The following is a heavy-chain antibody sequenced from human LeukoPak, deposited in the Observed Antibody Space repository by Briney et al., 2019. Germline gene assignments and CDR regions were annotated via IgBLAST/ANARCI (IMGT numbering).Heavy chain of an antibody. V-gene: IGHV3-23*01. CDR3: ARDWDYGGHFDY. J-gene: IGHJ4*02. CDR2: ISGGGETT. D-gene: IGHD4-23*01. CDR1: GFTFNNYA. Sequence: GGSLRLSCAASGFTFNNYAMNWVRQAPGKGLEWVSSISGGGETTYYADSAKGRFTISRDNSQNTLYLQMNSLRAEDTAVYYCARDWDYGGHFDYWGQGTLVTVSS.